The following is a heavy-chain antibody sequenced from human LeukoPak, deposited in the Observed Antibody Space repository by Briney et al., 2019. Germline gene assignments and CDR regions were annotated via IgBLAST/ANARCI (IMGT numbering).Heavy chain of an antibody. CDR1: RGTFSSYA. Sequence: SVKLCCKASRGTFSSYAISWVRQAPGQGLEWMGGIIPIFGTANYAQKFQGRVTITTDESTSTAYMELSSLRSEDTAVYYCARDASHCFDPWGQGTLVTVSS. CDR2: IIPIFGTA. V-gene: IGHV1-69*05. J-gene: IGHJ5*02. CDR3: ARDASHCFDP.